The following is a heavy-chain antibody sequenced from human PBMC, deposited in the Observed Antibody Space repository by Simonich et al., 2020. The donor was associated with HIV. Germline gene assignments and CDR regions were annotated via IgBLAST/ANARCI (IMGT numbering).Heavy chain of an antibody. V-gene: IGHV1-2*02. D-gene: IGHD5-18*01. CDR1: GYTFTGYY. CDR2: TTLNSGGT. J-gene: IGHJ4*02. Sequence: QVQLVQSGAEVKKPGASVKVSCKASGYTFTGYYMHWVRQAPGQGLEWMGWTTLNSGGTNDEQKFQGRVTMTRDTSVSTAYMELSRLRSDDTAVYYCARQGPTNVDRAMVTELGFDYWGQGTLVTVSS. CDR3: ARQGPTNVDRAMVTELGFDY.